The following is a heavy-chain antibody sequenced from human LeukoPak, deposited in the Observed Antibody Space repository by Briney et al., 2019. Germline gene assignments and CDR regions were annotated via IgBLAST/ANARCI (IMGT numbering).Heavy chain of an antibody. Sequence: PGGSLRLSCAASGFTLSSYWMTWVRQAPGNGLQWVANINQDGSEMYYVDFVKGRFTISRDNAKNSLYLQMNSLRAEDTAVYYCARSAGEIYYYYGMDVWGQGTTVTVSS. J-gene: IGHJ6*02. CDR3: ARSAGEIYYYYGMDV. CDR1: GFTLSSYW. D-gene: IGHD3-16*01. CDR2: INQDGSEM. V-gene: IGHV3-7*04.